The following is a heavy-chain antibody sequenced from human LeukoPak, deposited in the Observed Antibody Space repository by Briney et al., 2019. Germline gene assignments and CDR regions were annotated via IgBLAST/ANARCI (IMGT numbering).Heavy chain of an antibody. Sequence: GGSLRLSCAASGFTFSSYAMHWVRQAPGKGLEWVAVISYDGSNKYYADSVKGRFTISRDNSNNTLYLQMNSLGAEDTAVYYCARDRLSSGWAYFDYWGQGTLVTVSS. J-gene: IGHJ4*02. D-gene: IGHD6-19*01. CDR2: ISYDGSNK. CDR3: ARDRLSSGWAYFDY. V-gene: IGHV3-30*04. CDR1: GFTFSSYA.